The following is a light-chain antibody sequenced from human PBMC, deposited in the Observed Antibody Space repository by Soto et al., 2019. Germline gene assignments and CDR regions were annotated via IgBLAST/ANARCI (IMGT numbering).Light chain of an antibody. J-gene: IGLJ3*02. V-gene: IGLV1-40*01. CDR3: QSYDSSLSGWGV. Sequence: QPVLTQPPSVSGAPGQRVTISCTGSSSNIGAGYDVHWYQQLPGTAPKLLIYGNSNRPSGVPDRFSGSKSGTSASLAIIGLQAEDEADYYCQSYDSSLSGWGVFGGGTQLTVL. CDR2: GNS. CDR1: SSNIGAGYD.